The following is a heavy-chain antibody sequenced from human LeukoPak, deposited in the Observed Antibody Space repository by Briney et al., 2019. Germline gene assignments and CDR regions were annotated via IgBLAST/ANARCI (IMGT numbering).Heavy chain of an antibody. D-gene: IGHD2-2*01. CDR3: ARGGYCSSTSCFDY. Sequence: SGPALVKPTQTLTLTCTFSGFSLSTSGMCVSWIRQPPGKALEWLARIDWDDDKYYSTSLKTRLTISKDTSKNQVVLTMTNMDPVDTATYYCARGGYCSSTSCFDYWGQATLVTVSS. CDR2: IDWDDDK. J-gene: IGHJ4*02. CDR1: GFSLSTSGMC. V-gene: IGHV2-70*11.